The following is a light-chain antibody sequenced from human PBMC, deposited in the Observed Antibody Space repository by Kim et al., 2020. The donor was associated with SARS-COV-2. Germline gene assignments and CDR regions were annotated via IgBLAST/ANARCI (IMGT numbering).Light chain of an antibody. CDR1: QSVLYSSNNKNY. CDR3: QQYYSVLLT. Sequence: DIVMTQSPDSLAVSLGERATINCKSSQSVLYSSNNKNYLAWYLQKPGQPPKLLIYWASARESGIPDRFSGSGSGTDFTLTISSLQAEDVAVYYCQQYYSVLLTFGGGTKVDIK. V-gene: IGKV4-1*01. CDR2: WAS. J-gene: IGKJ4*01.